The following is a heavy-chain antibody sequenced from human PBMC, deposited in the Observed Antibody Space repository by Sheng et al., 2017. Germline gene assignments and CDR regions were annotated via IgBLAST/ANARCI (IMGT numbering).Heavy chain of an antibody. V-gene: IGHV3-23*04. CDR2: ISGSGSST. CDR3: AKQTTYSYGYFDY. CDR1: GFTFSSYA. D-gene: IGHD5-18*01. J-gene: IGHJ4*02. Sequence: EVQLVESGGDLVQPGGSLRLSCAASGFTFSSYAMSWVRQAPGKGLEWVSAISGSGSSTYYADSVKGRFTISRDNSENTLYLQMYSLRAEDSAVYYCAKQTTYSYGYFDYWGRGTLVTVSS.